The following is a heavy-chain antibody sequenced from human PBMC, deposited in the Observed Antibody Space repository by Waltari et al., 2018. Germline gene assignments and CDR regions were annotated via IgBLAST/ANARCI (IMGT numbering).Heavy chain of an antibody. CDR2: IYYSGST. CDR1: GGSISSSSYY. V-gene: IGHV4-39*01. D-gene: IGHD6-6*01. Sequence: QLQLQESGPGLVKPSETLSLTCTVSGGSISSSSYYWGWIRQPPGKGLEWIGRIYYSGSTYYNPSLKSRVTISVDTSKNQFSLKLSSVTAADTAVYYCARSPGGSSPNWFDPWGQGTLVTVSS. J-gene: IGHJ5*02. CDR3: ARSPGGSSPNWFDP.